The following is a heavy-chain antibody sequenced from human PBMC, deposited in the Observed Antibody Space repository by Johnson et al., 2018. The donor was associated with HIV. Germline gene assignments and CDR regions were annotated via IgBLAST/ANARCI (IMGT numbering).Heavy chain of an antibody. D-gene: IGHD6-25*01. J-gene: IGHJ3*02. CDR3: AKETPSSGGTFDI. CDR1: GFTFSSYA. V-gene: IGHV3-30*14. CDR2: ISYDGSNK. Sequence: QVHLVESGGGVVQPGRSLRLSCAASGFTFSSYAMHWVRQATGKGLEWVAVISYDGSNKYYADSVKGRFTISRDDSKNTLYLQMNSLRAEDTAVYYCAKETPSSGGTFDIWGQGTMVTVSS.